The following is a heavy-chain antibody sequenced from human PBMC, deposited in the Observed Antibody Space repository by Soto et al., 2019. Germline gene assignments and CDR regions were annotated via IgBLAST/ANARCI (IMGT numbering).Heavy chain of an antibody. Sequence: KPGGSLRLSCAASGFTFSSYTMHWVRQAPGKGLEWVASISGTSTSYMYYADSVKGRFTISRDNAKNSLYLQMDSLRADDTAVYYCARDSSATVSLIFEYWGPGTLVTVSS. J-gene: IGHJ4*02. V-gene: IGHV3-21*01. D-gene: IGHD4-17*01. CDR2: ISGTSTSYM. CDR1: GFTFSSYT. CDR3: ARDSSATVSLIFEY.